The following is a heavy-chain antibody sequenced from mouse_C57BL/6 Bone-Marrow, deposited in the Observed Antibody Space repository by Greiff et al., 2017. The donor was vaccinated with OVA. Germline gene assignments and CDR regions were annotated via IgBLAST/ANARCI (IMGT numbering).Heavy chain of an antibody. V-gene: IGHV14-4*01. Sequence: EVQLQQSGAELVRPGASVKLSCTASGFNIKDDYMHWVKQRPEQGLEWIGWIDPENGDTEYASKFQGKATITAATSSNTAYLQLSSLTSEDTAVYYCTTHWEGYFDVWGTGTTVTVSS. J-gene: IGHJ1*03. D-gene: IGHD4-1*01. CDR3: TTHWEGYFDV. CDR1: GFNIKDDY. CDR2: IDPENGDT.